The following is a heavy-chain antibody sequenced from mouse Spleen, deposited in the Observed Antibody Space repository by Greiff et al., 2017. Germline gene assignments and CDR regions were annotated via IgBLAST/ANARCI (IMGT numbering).Heavy chain of an antibody. J-gene: IGHJ3*01. CDR2: IETGSGST. V-gene: IGHV1-55*01. Sequence: VQLQQPGAELVKPGASVKMSCKASGYTFTSYWITWVKQRPGQGLEWIGDIETGSGSTNYNEKFKSKATLTVDTSSSTPYMQLSSLTSEDSAFYYCARSYYDSERPGFAFWGQGPLVTVSA. CDR3: ARSYYDSERPGFAF. CDR1: GYTFTSYW. D-gene: IGHD2-4*01.